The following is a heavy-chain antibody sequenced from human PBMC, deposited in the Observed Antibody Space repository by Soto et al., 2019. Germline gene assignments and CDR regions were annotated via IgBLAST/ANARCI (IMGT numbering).Heavy chain of an antibody. D-gene: IGHD1-1*01. V-gene: IGHV4-39*02. CDR3: AREGGYVDY. CDR2: IDESGDS. Sequence: SETLSLTCTVSGGPIRSSSHYWGWIRQSPGTGLEWIGSIDESGDSYYNPSLKSRVTIFVDTSKNQFSLKLISVTGADSAIYYCAREGGYVDYWGQGSLVTVSS. CDR1: GGPIRSSSHY. J-gene: IGHJ4*02.